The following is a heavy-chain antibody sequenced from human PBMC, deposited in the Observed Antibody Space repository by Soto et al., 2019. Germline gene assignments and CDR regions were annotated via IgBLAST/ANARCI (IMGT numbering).Heavy chain of an antibody. CDR2: MNPNSGNT. CDR3: YGMDV. CDR1: GDTFTNYD. D-gene: IGHD6-13*01. J-gene: IGHJ6*02. Sequence: ASVKVSCKASGDTFTNYDIKWVRQATGQGLEWMGWMNPNSGNTGYAQKFQGRVTMTRNTSISTAYMELSSLRSEQQLYYYYYGMDVWGQGTTVTVSS. V-gene: IGHV1-8*01.